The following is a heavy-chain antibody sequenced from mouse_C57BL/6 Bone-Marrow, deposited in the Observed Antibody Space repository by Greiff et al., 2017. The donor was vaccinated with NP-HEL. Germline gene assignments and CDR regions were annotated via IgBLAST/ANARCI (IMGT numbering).Heavy chain of an antibody. V-gene: IGHV1-69*01. Sequence: QVQLKQPGAELVMPGASVKLSCKASGYTFTSYWMHWVKQRPGQGLEWIGEIDPSDSYTNYNQKFKGKSTLTVDKSSSTAYMQLSSLTSEDSAVYYCAREGDYDENAMDYWGQGTSVTVSS. CDR3: AREGDYDENAMDY. CDR2: IDPSDSYT. D-gene: IGHD2-4*01. J-gene: IGHJ4*01. CDR1: GYTFTSYW.